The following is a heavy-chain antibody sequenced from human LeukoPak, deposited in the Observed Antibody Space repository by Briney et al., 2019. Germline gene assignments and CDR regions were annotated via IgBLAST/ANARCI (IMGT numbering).Heavy chain of an antibody. CDR3: ARGYGSAYYYGMDV. D-gene: IGHD3-10*01. CDR2: IIPIFGTA. J-gene: IGHJ6*02. Sequence: ASVKVSCKASGGTFSSYAISWARQAPGQGLEWMGGIIPIFGTANYAQKFQGRVTITADESTRTAYMELSSLRSEDTAVYYCARGYGSAYYYGMDVWGQGTTVTVSS. CDR1: GGTFSSYA. V-gene: IGHV1-69*13.